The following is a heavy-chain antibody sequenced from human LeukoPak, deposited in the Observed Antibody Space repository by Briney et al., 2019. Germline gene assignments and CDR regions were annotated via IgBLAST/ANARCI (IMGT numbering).Heavy chain of an antibody. D-gene: IGHD2-21*02. J-gene: IGHJ4*02. CDR1: GFTFSSYA. CDR3: AREEVLAYCGGDCYSHFDY. CDR2: ISSNGGST. V-gene: IGHV3-64D*09. Sequence: PGGSLRLSCSASGFTFSSYAMHWVRQAPGKGLEYVSAISSNGGSTYYADSVKGRFTISRDNSKNTLYLQMSSLRAEDTAVYYCAREEVLAYCGGDCYSHFDYWGQGTLVTVSS.